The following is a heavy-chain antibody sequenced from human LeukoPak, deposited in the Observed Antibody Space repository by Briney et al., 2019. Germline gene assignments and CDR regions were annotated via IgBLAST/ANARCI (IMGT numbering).Heavy chain of an antibody. CDR3: ARTGLRGSYYYYYGMDV. Sequence: PSETLSLTCTVSGVSISSYYWSWIRQPPGKGLEWIGYIYYSGSTNYNPSLKSRVTISVDTSKNQFSLKLSSVTAADTAVYYCARTGLRGSYYYYYGMDVWGQGTTVTVSS. CDR2: IYYSGST. V-gene: IGHV4-59*01. J-gene: IGHJ6*02. D-gene: IGHD3-10*01. CDR1: GVSISSYY.